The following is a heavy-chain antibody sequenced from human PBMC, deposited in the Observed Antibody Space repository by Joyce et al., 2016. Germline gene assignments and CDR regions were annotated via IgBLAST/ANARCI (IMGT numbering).Heavy chain of an antibody. CDR1: GFTFSNYG. CDR2: ISFDVRKK. D-gene: IGHD3-16*01. V-gene: IGHV3-30*18. J-gene: IGHJ6*03. Sequence: QVHMVEFGGGAVQPGRSLRLSCAASGFTFSNYGIHWFRQAPGKGLEWVAVISFDVRKKDYADSVKGRFTISRDNSRDTLDLQMNSLRPEETAVYYCAKDGGRLLCYFYYYMDVWGKGTTVTVSS. CDR3: AKDGGRLLCYFYYYMDV.